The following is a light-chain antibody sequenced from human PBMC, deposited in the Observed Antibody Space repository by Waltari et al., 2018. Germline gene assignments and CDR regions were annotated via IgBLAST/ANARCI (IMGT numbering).Light chain of an antibody. CDR1: NIDAGGYNL. CDR2: AVS. CDR3: SSYTSMNTVV. V-gene: IGLV2-14*03. Sequence: QPALTQPASVSGSPGRSISISCSGTNIDAGGYNLVSWYQQHPGKAPKLLIFAVSNRPSGVSPRFSGSKSGNMASLTISGLRADDEALYFCSSYTSMNTVVFGGGTSLTVL. J-gene: IGLJ2*01.